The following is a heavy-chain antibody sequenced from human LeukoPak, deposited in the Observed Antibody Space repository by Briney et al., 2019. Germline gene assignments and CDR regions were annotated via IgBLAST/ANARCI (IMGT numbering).Heavy chain of an antibody. CDR2: INPNSGGT. Sequence: APVKVSCKASGYTVTGYYMHWVRQAPGQGLEWMGWINPNSGGTNYAQKFQGRVTMTRDTSISTAYMELSRLRSDDTAVYYCARGFAEEGTTTGAFDIWGHGTMVTVSS. CDR3: ARGFAEEGTTTGAFDI. V-gene: IGHV1-2*02. J-gene: IGHJ3*02. CDR1: GYTVTGYY. D-gene: IGHD1-7*01.